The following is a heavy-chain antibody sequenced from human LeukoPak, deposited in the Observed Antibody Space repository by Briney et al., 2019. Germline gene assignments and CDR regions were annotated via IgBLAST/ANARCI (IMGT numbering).Heavy chain of an antibody. CDR2: IYYSGST. CDR3: ARTAAGTNYFDY. Sequence: ASETLSLTCTVSGGSISSSSYYWRWIRQPPGKGLEWIGSIYYSGSTYYNPSLKSRVTISVDTSKNQFSLKLSSVTAADTAVYYCARTAAGTNYFDYWGQGTLVTVSS. V-gene: IGHV4-39*01. CDR1: GGSISSSSYY. D-gene: IGHD6-13*01. J-gene: IGHJ4*02.